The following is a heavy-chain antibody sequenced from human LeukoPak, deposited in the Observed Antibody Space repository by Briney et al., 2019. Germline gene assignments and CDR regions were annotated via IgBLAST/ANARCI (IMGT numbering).Heavy chain of an antibody. CDR3: ARDPLNRYGGNSRYYFDD. CDR2: IIPIFGTA. D-gene: IGHD4-23*01. J-gene: IGHJ4*02. Sequence: EASVTVSFTASGDTFISYGISWVRQAPGQGLEWMGGIIPIFGTANYAQKFEGRVTITADISTNTAYMELTSLRYEDTAVFYCARDPLNRYGGNSRYYFDDWGQGTLVTISS. CDR1: GDTFISYG. V-gene: IGHV1-69*06.